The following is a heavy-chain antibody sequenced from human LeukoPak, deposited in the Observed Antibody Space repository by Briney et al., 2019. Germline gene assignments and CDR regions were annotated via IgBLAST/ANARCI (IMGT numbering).Heavy chain of an antibody. CDR2: ISGSGGST. CDR1: GFTFSSYA. J-gene: IGHJ4*02. CDR3: AKVLFPEYISAQGY. D-gene: IGHD6-6*01. V-gene: IGHV3-23*01. Sequence: GGSLRLSCAASGFTFSSYAMSWVRQAPGKGLEWVSAISGSGGSTYYADSVEGRFTISRDNSKNTLYLQMNSLRAEDTAVYYCAKVLFPEYISAQGYWGQGTLVTVSS.